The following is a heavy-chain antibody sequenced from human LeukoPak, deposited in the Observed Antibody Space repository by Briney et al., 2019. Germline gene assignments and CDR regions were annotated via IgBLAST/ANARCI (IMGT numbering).Heavy chain of an antibody. CDR2: IIPIFGTA. Sequence: GASVKVSCKASGGTFSSYAISWVRQAPGQGLEWMGRIIPIFGTANYAQKFQGRVTITTDESTSTAYMELSSLRSEDTAVYYCARFASGDPFDYWGQGTLVTVSS. CDR3: ARFASGDPFDY. CDR1: GGTFSSYA. V-gene: IGHV1-69*05. D-gene: IGHD2-21*02. J-gene: IGHJ4*02.